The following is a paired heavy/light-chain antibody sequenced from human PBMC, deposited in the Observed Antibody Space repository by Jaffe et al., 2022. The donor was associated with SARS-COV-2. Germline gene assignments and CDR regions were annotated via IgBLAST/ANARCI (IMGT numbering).Heavy chain of an antibody. CDR1: QFTLSGYS. Sequence: EVQLVESGGGLVKPGGSLRLSCGASQFTLSGYSMVWVRQAPGKGLEWVSSITGGSPYIYYADSVKGRFTISRDNAKNSLHLQMNSLRDEDTAVYYCARVNYGFRSGSQYYHYGMDVWGQGTTVTVSS. D-gene: IGHD3-3*01. J-gene: IGHJ6*02. V-gene: IGHV3-21*01. CDR3: ARVNYGFRSGSQYYHYGMDV. CDR2: ITGGSPYI.
Light chain of an antibody. V-gene: IGKV1-39*01. CDR3: QQSYTSPLT. Sequence: DIQMTQSPSSLSASIGDRVTITCRASQNISSYLNWYQQKPGKAPKLLIYVASTLQSGVPSRFSGSGSGTDFTLTISSLQPEDFATFYCQQSYTSPLTFGGGTKVEIQ. CDR1: QNISSY. CDR2: VAS. J-gene: IGKJ4*01.